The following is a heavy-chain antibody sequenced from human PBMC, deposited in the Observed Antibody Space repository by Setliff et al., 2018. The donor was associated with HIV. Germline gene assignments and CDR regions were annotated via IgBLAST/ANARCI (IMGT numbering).Heavy chain of an antibody. Sequence: SLRLSCIGSGFTFRDYAMSWVRQAPGKALEWVSFIRSKTYGGTTEYAASVKGRFTISRDDSKSIAYLQMNSLKTEDTAVYYCTREDVKFSEWPIHYYMDVWGKGTTVTVSS. CDR3: TREDVKFSEWPIHYYMDV. D-gene: IGHD3-3*01. J-gene: IGHJ6*03. CDR2: IRSKTYGGTT. CDR1: GFTFRDYA. V-gene: IGHV3-49*04.